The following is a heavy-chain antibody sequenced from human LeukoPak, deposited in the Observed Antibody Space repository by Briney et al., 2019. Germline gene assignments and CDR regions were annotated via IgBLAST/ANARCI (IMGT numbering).Heavy chain of an antibody. CDR1: GYTSTSYG. D-gene: IGHD4-17*01. Sequence: ASVRDSPKASGYTSTSYGISRVREAPGQGLEWMGWISAYNGNTNYAQKLQGRVTTTTDTSTSTAYMELRSLRSDDTAVYYCARGPGLYDYGDDGFDPWGEGTLVRVSS. CDR2: ISAYNGNT. V-gene: IGHV1-18*01. J-gene: IGHJ5*02. CDR3: ARGPGLYDYGDDGFDP.